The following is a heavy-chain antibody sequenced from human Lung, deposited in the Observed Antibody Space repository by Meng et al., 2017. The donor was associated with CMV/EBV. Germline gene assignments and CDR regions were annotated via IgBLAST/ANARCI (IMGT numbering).Heavy chain of an antibody. D-gene: IGHD3-3*01. Sequence: GESLKISCKGSGYSFTSYWISWVRQMPGKGLEWMGIIYPGDSDTRYSPSFQGQVTISADKSISTAYLQWSSLKASDTALYYCARCFYDFWSSYTDYYYGMDVXGQGXTVTVSS. CDR2: IYPGDSDT. CDR1: GYSFTSYW. CDR3: ARCFYDFWSSYTDYYYGMDV. V-gene: IGHV5-51*01. J-gene: IGHJ6*02.